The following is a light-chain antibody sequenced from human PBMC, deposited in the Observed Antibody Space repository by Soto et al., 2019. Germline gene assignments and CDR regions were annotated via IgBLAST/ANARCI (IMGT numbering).Light chain of an antibody. CDR3: QQYYSSPPT. J-gene: IGKJ1*01. CDR1: QNNKNY. CDR2: WAS. Sequence: DIVMTQSPDSLAVSLGERATINCKSSQNNKNYLSWYQQRPGQPPKLLFYWASTRESGVPDRFSGSGSGTHFTLTITSLQAEDVAVYYCQQYYSSPPTFGQGTKVDI. V-gene: IGKV4-1*01.